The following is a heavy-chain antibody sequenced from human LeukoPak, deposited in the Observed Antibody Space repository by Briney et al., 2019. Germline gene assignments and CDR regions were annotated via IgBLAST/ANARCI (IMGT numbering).Heavy chain of an antibody. Sequence: GGSLRLSCAASGFTLSSYAMSWVRQAPGKGLEWVSAISGSGGSTYYADSVKGRFTISRDNSKNTLYLQMNSLRAEDTAVYYCAKGIAAAGPSYYYYGMDVWGQGTTVTVSS. CDR1: GFTLSSYA. CDR3: AKGIAAAGPSYYYYGMDV. D-gene: IGHD6-13*01. V-gene: IGHV3-23*01. CDR2: ISGSGGST. J-gene: IGHJ6*02.